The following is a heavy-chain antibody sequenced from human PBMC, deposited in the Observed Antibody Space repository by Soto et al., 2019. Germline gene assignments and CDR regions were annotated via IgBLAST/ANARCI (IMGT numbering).Heavy chain of an antibody. CDR3: ARGQQPGIAVAGPFDY. CDR2: INHSGST. J-gene: IGHJ4*02. Sequence: QVQLQQWGAGLLKPSETLSLTCAVYGGSFSGYYWSWIRQPPGKGLEWIGEINHSGSTNYNPSLKSRVTISVDTSKNQFSLKLSSVTAADTAVYYCARGQQPGIAVAGPFDYWGQGTLVTVSS. V-gene: IGHV4-34*01. D-gene: IGHD6-19*01. CDR1: GGSFSGYY.